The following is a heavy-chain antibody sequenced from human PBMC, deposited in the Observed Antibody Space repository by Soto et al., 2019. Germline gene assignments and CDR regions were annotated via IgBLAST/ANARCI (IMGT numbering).Heavy chain of an antibody. D-gene: IGHD2-2*01. J-gene: IGHJ6*02. CDR2: INHSGST. Sequence: SETLSLTCAVYGGSFSGYYWSWIRQPPGKGLEWIGEINHSGSTNYNPSLKSRVTISVDTSKNQFSLKLSSVTAADTAVYYCAREAHEGIVVPQARAYYYGMDVWGQGTTVTVSS. V-gene: IGHV4-34*01. CDR3: AREAHEGIVVPQARAYYYGMDV. CDR1: GGSFSGYY.